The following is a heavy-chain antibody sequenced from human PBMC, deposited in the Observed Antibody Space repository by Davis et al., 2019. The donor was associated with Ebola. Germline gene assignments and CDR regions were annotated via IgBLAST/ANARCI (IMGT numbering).Heavy chain of an antibody. V-gene: IGHV1-46*03. Sequence: AASVKVCKASGYTFTSYYMHWVRQAPGQGLEWMGIINPSGGSTSYAQKFQGRVTMTRDTSTSTVYMELSSLRSEDTAVYYCARGGYCSGGSCFLYYYYGMDVWGQGTTVTVSS. J-gene: IGHJ6*02. D-gene: IGHD2-15*01. CDR1: GYTFTSYY. CDR3: ARGGYCSGGSCFLYYYYGMDV. CDR2: INPSGGST.